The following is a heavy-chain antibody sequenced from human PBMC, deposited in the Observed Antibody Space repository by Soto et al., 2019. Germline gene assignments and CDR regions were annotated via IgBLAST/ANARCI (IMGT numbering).Heavy chain of an antibody. CDR1: GGSISSYY. J-gene: IGHJ4*02. CDR2: IHFSGST. CDR3: ARQYSNAFDY. D-gene: IGHD1-26*01. V-gene: IGHV4-59*08. Sequence: QVQLQESGPGLVKPSETLSLTCTVSGGSISSYYWSWIRQAPGKGLERIGYIHFSGSTKYNPSLNSRATPSIATANNQCSLKVTSVTAADTAGYYCARQYSNAFDYWGQGTLVTVSS.